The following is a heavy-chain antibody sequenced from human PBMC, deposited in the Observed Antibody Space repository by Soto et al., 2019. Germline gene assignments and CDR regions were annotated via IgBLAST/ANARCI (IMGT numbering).Heavy chain of an antibody. D-gene: IGHD1-26*01. CDR1: GFTFSSYA. CDR3: ARDRYSGSYSRGGDYYYYGMDV. CDR2: ISYDGSNK. J-gene: IGHJ6*02. Sequence: PGGSLRLSCAASGFTFSSYAMHWVRQAPGKGLEWVAVISYDGSNKYYADSVKGRFTISRDNSKNTLYLQMNSLRAEDTAVYYCARDRYSGSYSRGGDYYYYGMDVWGQGTTVTVSS. V-gene: IGHV3-30-3*01.